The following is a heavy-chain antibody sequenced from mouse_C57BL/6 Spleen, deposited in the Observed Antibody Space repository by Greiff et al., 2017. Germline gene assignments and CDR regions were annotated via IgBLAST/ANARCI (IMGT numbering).Heavy chain of an antibody. V-gene: IGHV1-9*01. D-gene: IGHD1-1*02. Sequence: QVQLQQSGAELMKPGASVKLSCKATGYTFTGYWIEWVKQRPGHGLEWIGEILPGSGSTNYNEKFKGKATFTADTSSNTAYIQRSSLTTEDSAIYYCARKGGGHEGFAYWGQGTLVTVSA. CDR1: GYTFTGYW. J-gene: IGHJ3*01. CDR3: ARKGGGHEGFAY. CDR2: ILPGSGST.